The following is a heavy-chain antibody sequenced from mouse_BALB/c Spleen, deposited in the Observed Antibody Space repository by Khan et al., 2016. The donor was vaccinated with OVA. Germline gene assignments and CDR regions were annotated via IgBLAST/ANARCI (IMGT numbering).Heavy chain of an antibody. D-gene: IGHD3-2*01. CDR3: ARPSDNSGSLFAY. V-gene: IGHV1S132*01. J-gene: IGHJ3*01. CDR2: IYPGTGST. Sequence: QVRLQQSGAELVRPGASVKLSCKTSGYIFTSYWIHWVKQRSGQGLEWIARIYPGTGSTHYNEKFKGKATLTADKSPSTAYMQLSSLKSEDSAVYFCARPSDNSGSLFAYWGQGTLVTVSA. CDR1: GYIFTSYW.